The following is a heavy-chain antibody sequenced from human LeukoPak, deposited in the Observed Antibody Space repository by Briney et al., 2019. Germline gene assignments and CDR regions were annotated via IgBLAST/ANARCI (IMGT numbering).Heavy chain of an antibody. V-gene: IGHV4-59*01. CDR1: GGSINTYY. J-gene: IGHJ4*02. CDR3: ARVGLTVPCGRDCFANYFDY. CDR2: IYFSGST. Sequence: SETLSLTCTVSGGSINTYYWSWIRQPPGKGLEWIGYIYFSGSTNYNPSLNSRVTISVDTSKNQFSLRLSSVTAADTAVYCCARVGLTVPCGRDCFANYFDYWGQGTLVTVSS. D-gene: IGHD2-21*02.